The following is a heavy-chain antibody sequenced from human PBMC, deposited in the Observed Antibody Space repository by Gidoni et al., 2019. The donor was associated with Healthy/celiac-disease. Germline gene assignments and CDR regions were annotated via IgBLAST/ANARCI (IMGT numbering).Heavy chain of an antibody. Sequence: QVQLQESGPGLVKPSETLSLTCTVSGGSISSYYWSWIRQPPGKGLEWIGYIYYSGSTNYNPSLKSRVTISVDTSKNQFSLKLSSVTAADTAVYYCARQAPAAAGPFSLARSDAFDIWGQGTMVTVSS. D-gene: IGHD6-13*01. CDR1: GGSISSYY. J-gene: IGHJ3*02. V-gene: IGHV4-59*08. CDR2: IYYSGST. CDR3: ARQAPAAAGPFSLARSDAFDI.